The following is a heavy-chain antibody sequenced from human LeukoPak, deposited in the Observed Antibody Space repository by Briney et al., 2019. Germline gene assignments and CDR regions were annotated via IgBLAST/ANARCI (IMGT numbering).Heavy chain of an antibody. V-gene: IGHV3-15*01. CDR1: GFTFSSYS. D-gene: IGHD3-10*01. CDR3: TTETDTMVRGVIVIAFDI. J-gene: IGHJ3*02. Sequence: PGGSLRLSCAASGFTFSSYSMNWVRQAPGKGLEWVGRIKSKTDGGTTDYAAPVKGRFTISRDDSKNTLYLQMNSLKTEDTAVYYCTTETDTMVRGVIVIAFDIWGQGTMVTVSS. CDR2: IKSKTDGGTT.